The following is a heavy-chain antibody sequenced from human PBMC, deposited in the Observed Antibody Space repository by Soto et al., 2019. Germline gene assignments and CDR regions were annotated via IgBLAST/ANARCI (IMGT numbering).Heavy chain of an antibody. D-gene: IGHD2-8*01. Sequence: ASETLSLTCTVSGGSISSSSYYWGWIRQPPGKGLEWIGSIYYSGSTYYNPSLKSRVTISVDTSKNQFSLKLSSVTAADTAVCYCARHLFSRSRYCTNGVCYNWFDPWGQGTLVTVSS. V-gene: IGHV4-39*01. CDR1: GGSISSSSYY. CDR3: ARHLFSRSRYCTNGVCYNWFDP. J-gene: IGHJ5*02. CDR2: IYYSGST.